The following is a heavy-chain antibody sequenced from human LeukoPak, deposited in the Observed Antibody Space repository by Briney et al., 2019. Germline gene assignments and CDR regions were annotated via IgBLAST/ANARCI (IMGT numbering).Heavy chain of an antibody. Sequence: GGSLRLSCAVSGFTFSSYAMSGVRQAPGRGLGWVSAISGSGGHTYYADPEKGRFPFSRDNSKNTLHLQMNRLRAEDTAVYYCAKVLGSWIVGLVYWGQGTLVTVSS. J-gene: IGHJ4*02. D-gene: IGHD6-13*01. CDR2: ISGSGGHT. CDR1: GFTFSSYA. V-gene: IGHV3-23*01. CDR3: AKVLGSWIVGLVY.